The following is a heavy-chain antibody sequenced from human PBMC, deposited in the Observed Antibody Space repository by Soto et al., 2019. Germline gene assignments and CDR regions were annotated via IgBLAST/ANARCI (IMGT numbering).Heavy chain of an antibody. D-gene: IGHD6-13*01. CDR2: TYYRSKWYN. V-gene: IGHV6-1*01. J-gene: IGHJ3*02. Sequence: SQTLSRTCAISGDSVSSYSAAWNCIRQTPSRGLEWLGRTYYRSKWYNDYAVSVKSRITINPDTSKNQFSLQLNSVTPEDTAVYYCAREGSWIDAFDIWGQGTMVTVSS. CDR1: GDSVSSYSAA. CDR3: AREGSWIDAFDI.